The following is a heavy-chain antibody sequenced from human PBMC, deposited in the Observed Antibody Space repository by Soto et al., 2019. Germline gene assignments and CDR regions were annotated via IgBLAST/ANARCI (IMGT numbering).Heavy chain of an antibody. D-gene: IGHD4-17*01. Sequence: EVQLLDSGGGLAQPGGSLRVSCAASGFIFNNYAMNWVRQAPGEGLQWVAGISASGVSTYYADSVKGRFIISRDNSKNTLFLQMNSLRAEDTAIYYCAKVALRPYYFHSWGLGTLVTVSS. CDR1: GFIFNNYA. CDR2: ISASGVST. V-gene: IGHV3-23*01. CDR3: AKVALRPYYFHS. J-gene: IGHJ4*02.